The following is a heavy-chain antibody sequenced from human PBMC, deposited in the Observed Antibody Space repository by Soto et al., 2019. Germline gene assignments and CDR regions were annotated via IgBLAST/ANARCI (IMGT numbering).Heavy chain of an antibody. CDR2: ITGDTNTI. J-gene: IGHJ4*02. CDR3: ARSVEGHFDY. V-gene: IGHV3-48*02. Sequence: EVQLVESGGGLVQPGGSLRLSCAASGFRFSIYSMNWVRQAPGKGLEWSAYITGDTNTIKYADSVKGRFTISRDNDKNSVYLQMNSLRDEDTAVYYCARSVEGHFDYWGQGTVVTVSA. CDR1: GFRFSIYS. D-gene: IGHD6-19*01.